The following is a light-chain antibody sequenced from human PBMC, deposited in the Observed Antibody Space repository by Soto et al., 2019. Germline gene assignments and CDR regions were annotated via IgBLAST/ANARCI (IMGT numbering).Light chain of an antibody. Sequence: QSALTQPASVSGSPGQSITISCTGTSSDVGGSNYVSWYQQHPGTAPKLMIYDVRNRPSGVSNRFSGSKSGDTASLTISGLQAEDEADYYCCSYTSSRTYVFGTGTKVTVL. CDR1: SSDVGGSNY. CDR3: CSYTSSRTYV. V-gene: IGLV2-14*03. J-gene: IGLJ1*01. CDR2: DVR.